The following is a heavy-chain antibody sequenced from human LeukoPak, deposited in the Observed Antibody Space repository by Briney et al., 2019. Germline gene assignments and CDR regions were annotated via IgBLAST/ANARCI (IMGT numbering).Heavy chain of an antibody. CDR2: IKQDGSEK. J-gene: IGHJ4*02. Sequence: GGSLRLSCAASGFSFRNYWMSWVRQAPGKGLEWVADIKQDGSEKNYADSVKGRFTISRDNAKNSLSLQMNSLRAEDTAVYYCARKKYHFFSGGPKHFDYWGQGTLVTVSS. V-gene: IGHV3-7*01. CDR1: GFSFRNYW. D-gene: IGHD3-3*01. CDR3: ARKKYHFFSGGPKHFDY.